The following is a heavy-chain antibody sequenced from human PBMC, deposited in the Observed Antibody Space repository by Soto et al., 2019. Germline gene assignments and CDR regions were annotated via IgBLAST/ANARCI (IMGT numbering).Heavy chain of an antibody. CDR1: GFTFNTNS. D-gene: IGHD1-1*01. V-gene: IGHV3-23*04. CDR3: AKPDGATYNFRY. CDR2: ISSSGGST. Sequence: VQLVESGGGVVQPGGSLRLSCAASGFTFNTNSMSWVRQAPGKGLEWVSAISSSGGSTYYADSVKGRFIISRDNSQNTLYLQMNSLRAEDTAVYYCAKPDGATYNFRYWGQGTRVTVSS. J-gene: IGHJ4*02.